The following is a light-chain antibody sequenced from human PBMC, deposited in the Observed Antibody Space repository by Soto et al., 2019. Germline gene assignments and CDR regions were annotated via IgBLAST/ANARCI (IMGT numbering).Light chain of an antibody. J-gene: IGKJ5*01. CDR1: QSVRSNY. V-gene: IGKV3-20*01. CDR2: GAY. CDR3: QQYGSSPPIT. Sequence: EIVLTQSPVTLSLSPVYCITLSCRAIQSVRSNYLAWYQQKPGQAPRLVIYGAYNRATGIPDRFSGSGSGTDFTLTISRLEPEDFAVYFCQQYGSSPPITFGQGTRLEI.